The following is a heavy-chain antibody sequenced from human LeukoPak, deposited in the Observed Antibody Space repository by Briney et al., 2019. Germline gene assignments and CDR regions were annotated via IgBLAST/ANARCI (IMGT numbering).Heavy chain of an antibody. J-gene: IGHJ3*02. CDR3: ARDSAVYDSSGYFLHAFDI. V-gene: IGHV1-2*02. CDR2: INPNSGGT. D-gene: IGHD3-22*01. Sequence: ASVRVSCKASGYTFTGYYMHWVRQAPGQGLEWMGWINPNSGGTKCAQNFQGRVTMTRDTSISTAYMELSRLRSDDTAVYYCARDSAVYDSSGYFLHAFDIWGHGTMVTVSS. CDR1: GYTFTGYY.